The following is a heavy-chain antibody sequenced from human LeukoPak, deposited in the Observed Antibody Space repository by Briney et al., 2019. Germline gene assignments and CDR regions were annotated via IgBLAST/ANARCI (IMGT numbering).Heavy chain of an antibody. CDR3: ARGTGGYQYDY. CDR2: VNPYDADT. Sequence: GESLEISCQASGYTFTNHWVAWVRQVPGKGLEWLGIVNPYDADTRYGPSFEGQVTIPADKSINTAFLQWRSLKASDTAIYFCARGTGGYQYDYWGQGIRVIVSS. D-gene: IGHD2-2*01. CDR1: GYTFTNHW. V-gene: IGHV5-51*01. J-gene: IGHJ4*02.